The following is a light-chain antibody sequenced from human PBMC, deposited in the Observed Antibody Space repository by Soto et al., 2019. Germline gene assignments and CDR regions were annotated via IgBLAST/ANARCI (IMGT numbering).Light chain of an antibody. CDR3: CSYAGNSTLV. J-gene: IGLJ2*01. V-gene: IGLV2-23*01. CDR2: EGS. Sequence: QSALTQPASVSGSPGQSITISCTGTSSDVGSYNLVSWYQQHPGKAPKLMIYEGSKRPSGVSNRFSGSKSGNTASLTISGLQADDEADYYGCSYAGNSTLVFGGGTKLTVL. CDR1: SSDVGSYNL.